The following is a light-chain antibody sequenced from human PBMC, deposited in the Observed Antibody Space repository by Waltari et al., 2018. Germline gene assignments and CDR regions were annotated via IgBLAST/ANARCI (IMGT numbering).Light chain of an antibody. CDR3: QQYRITPLT. V-gene: IGKV4-1*01. CDR2: WAS. Sequence: DIVMTQSPDSLAVSLGERATIHCKSSQSVLFSSNNKNYLAWYQQKPGQPPKLLIYWASSRKAGVPDRFSGSGSGTDFTLTISSLEAEDVAVYYCQQYRITPLTFGQGTRLEIK. CDR1: QSVLFSSNNKNY. J-gene: IGKJ5*01.